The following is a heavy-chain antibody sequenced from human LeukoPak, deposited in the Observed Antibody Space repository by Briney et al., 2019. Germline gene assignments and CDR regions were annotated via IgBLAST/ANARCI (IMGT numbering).Heavy chain of an antibody. Sequence: SETLSLTCSVSGVSISAYYWSWIRQPAGKGLEWIGRIYTSGSTNYNASLKSRVTMSVDTSKNQFSLKLSSVTAADTAVYYCARDNHDFWSGYGFDYWGQGTLVTVSS. CDR3: ARDNHDFWSGYGFDY. CDR2: IYTSGST. V-gene: IGHV4-4*07. J-gene: IGHJ4*02. CDR1: GVSISAYY. D-gene: IGHD3-3*01.